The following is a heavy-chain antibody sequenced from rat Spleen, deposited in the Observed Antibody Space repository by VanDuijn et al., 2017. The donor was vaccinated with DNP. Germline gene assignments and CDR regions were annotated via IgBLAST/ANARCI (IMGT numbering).Heavy chain of an antibody. V-gene: IGHV5S13*01. D-gene: IGHD1-4*01. CDR3: ATHGTTQGDY. CDR1: EFTFSRSD. Sequence: EVQLVETGGGLVQPGRSLKLSCAASEFTFSRSDVAWVRQAPGKGLEWVASINTDGSSIYYRDSVKGRFTISRDNAKDTLYLQMDSLRSEDTATYYCATHGTTQGDYWGQGVMVTVSS. CDR2: INTDGSSI. J-gene: IGHJ2*01.